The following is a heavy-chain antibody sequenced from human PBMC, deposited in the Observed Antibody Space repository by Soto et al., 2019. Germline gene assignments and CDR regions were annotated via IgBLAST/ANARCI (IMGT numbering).Heavy chain of an antibody. J-gene: IGHJ5*02. Sequence: GESLKISCAASGFTFSSYSMNWVRQAPGKGLEWVSSISSSSSYIYYADSVKGRFTISRDNAKNSLYLQMNSLRAEDTAVYYCARDRARSGGSSTLFDPWGQGTLVTV. V-gene: IGHV3-21*01. CDR1: GFTFSSYS. CDR2: ISSSSSYI. D-gene: IGHD2-15*01. CDR3: ARDRARSGGSSTLFDP.